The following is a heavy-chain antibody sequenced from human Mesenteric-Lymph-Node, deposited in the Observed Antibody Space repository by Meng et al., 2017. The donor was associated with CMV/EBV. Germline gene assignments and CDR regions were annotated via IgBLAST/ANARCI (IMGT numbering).Heavy chain of an antibody. CDR3: ARVVRGTRGYSYGYFDY. CDR2: IYYSGST. CDR1: LISGGYY. J-gene: IGHJ4*02. V-gene: IGHV4-31*02. Sequence: LISGGYYWSWIRQHPGKGLEWIGYIYYSGSTYYNPSLESRVIISVDTSKNQFSLKLSSVTAADTAMYYCARVVRGTRGYSYGYFDYWGRGTLVTVSS. D-gene: IGHD5-18*01.